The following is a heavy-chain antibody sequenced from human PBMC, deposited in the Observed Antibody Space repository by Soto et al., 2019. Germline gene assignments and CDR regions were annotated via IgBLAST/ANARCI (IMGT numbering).Heavy chain of an antibody. CDR1: GGSVSSGSYY. V-gene: IGHV4-61*01. Sequence: PSETLSLSCTVSGGSVSSGSYYWSWIRQPPGKGLEWIGYIYYSGSTNYNPSLKSRVTTSVDTSKNQFSLKLSSVTAADTAVYYCPRSLRRTWFAPWAQGTLVTVS. CDR3: PRSLRRTWFAP. CDR2: IYYSGST. J-gene: IGHJ5*02. D-gene: IGHD3-10*01.